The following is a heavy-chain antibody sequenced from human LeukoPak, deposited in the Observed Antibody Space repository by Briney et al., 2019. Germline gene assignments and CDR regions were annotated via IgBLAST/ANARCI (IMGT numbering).Heavy chain of an antibody. CDR3: AKFYDILTGYIDY. V-gene: IGHV3-23*01. J-gene: IGHJ4*02. CDR1: GFTFSTYW. D-gene: IGHD3-9*01. Sequence: GGSLRLSCAASGFTFSTYWMSWVRQSPGKGLEWVSAVSGGGGTTYYAYYADSVKGRFTISKDNSKNTLYLLMNSLRAEDTAVYYCAKFYDILTGYIDYWGQGTLVTVSS. CDR2: VSGGGGTTYYA.